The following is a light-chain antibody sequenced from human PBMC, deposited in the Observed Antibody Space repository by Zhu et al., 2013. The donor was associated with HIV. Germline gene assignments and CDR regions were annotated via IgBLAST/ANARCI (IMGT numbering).Light chain of an antibody. CDR2: GVS. V-gene: IGKV3-20*01. Sequence: EIVLTQSPGTLSLSPGERATLSCRASPSVTRNSLAWYQQKPGQAPRLLVYGVSSRATGIPDRFSGSGSGTDFALTISRLEPEDFAVYYCQQYSSTPCSFGQGTKLEIK. CDR1: PSVTRNS. CDR3: QQYSSTPCS. J-gene: IGKJ2*04.